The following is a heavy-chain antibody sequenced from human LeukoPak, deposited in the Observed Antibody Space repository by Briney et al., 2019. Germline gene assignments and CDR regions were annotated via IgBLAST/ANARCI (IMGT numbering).Heavy chain of an antibody. V-gene: IGHV3-21*01. J-gene: IGHJ4*02. CDR1: GFTFSSYS. CDR2: ISSSSSYI. D-gene: IGHD3-10*01. Sequence: GGSLRLSCAASGFTFSSYSMNWVRQAPGKGLEWGSSISSSSSYIYYADSAKGRFTISRDNAKNSLYLQMNSLRAEDTAVYYCARDTPGSNYYGSGSYYVWGQGTLVTVSS. CDR3: ARDTPGSNYYGSGSYYV.